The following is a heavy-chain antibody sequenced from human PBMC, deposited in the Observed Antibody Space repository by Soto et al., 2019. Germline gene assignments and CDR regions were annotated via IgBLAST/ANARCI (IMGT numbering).Heavy chain of an antibody. J-gene: IGHJ3*02. CDR2: ISWNSGSI. Sequence: EVQLVESGGGLVQPSRSLRLSCAASGFTFDDYAMHWVRQAPGKGLEWVSGISWNSGSIGYADSVKGRFTISRDNAKNSLYLQMNSLRAEDTALYYCAKDRAVAGIDAFDIWGQGTMVTVSS. CDR3: AKDRAVAGIDAFDI. V-gene: IGHV3-9*01. CDR1: GFTFDDYA. D-gene: IGHD6-19*01.